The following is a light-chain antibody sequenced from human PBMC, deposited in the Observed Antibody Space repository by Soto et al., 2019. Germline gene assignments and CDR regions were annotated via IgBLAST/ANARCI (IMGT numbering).Light chain of an antibody. V-gene: IGKV3-15*01. J-gene: IGKJ1*01. Sequence: EIVMTQSPATLSVSPGERATLSCRASQSVSSNLAWYQQKPGQAPRRLIYGASTRATGIPARFSGSGSGTEFTLPISSLQSEDFAVYYCQQYNNWPPRTFGQGTKVEIK. CDR1: QSVSSN. CDR2: GAS. CDR3: QQYNNWPPRT.